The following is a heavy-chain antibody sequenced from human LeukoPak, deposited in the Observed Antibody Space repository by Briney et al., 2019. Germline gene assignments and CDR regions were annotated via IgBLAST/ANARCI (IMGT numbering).Heavy chain of an antibody. CDR1: GFTFSSYA. J-gene: IGHJ6*03. CDR2: ISGSGGST. V-gene: IGHV3-23*01. Sequence: GGSLRLSCAASGFTFSSYAMSWVRQAPGKGLEWVSVISGSGGSTYYADSVKGRFTISRDNSKNTLYLQMNSLRAEDTAVYYCAKAPGDYYYYMDVWGKGTTVTVSS. CDR3: AKAPGDYYYYMDV. D-gene: IGHD7-27*01.